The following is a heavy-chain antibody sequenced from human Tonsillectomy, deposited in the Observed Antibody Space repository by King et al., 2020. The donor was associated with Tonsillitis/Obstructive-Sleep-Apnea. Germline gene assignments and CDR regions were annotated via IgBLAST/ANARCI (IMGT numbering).Heavy chain of an antibody. J-gene: IGHJ3*02. D-gene: IGHD2-21*02. CDR3: VIGLEYCAADCANVTAFEI. Sequence: QLVQSGAEVKKPGASVKISCKASVYIFTTFYIHWVRQAPGQGLEWMGIINPSDGSTGYAEKFQGRVTITRDTSTSTVYMDLGSLSSEDMAVYYCVIGLEYCAADCANVTAFEIWGQGTKVSVSS. V-gene: IGHV1-46*01. CDR2: INPSDGST. CDR1: VYIFTTFY.